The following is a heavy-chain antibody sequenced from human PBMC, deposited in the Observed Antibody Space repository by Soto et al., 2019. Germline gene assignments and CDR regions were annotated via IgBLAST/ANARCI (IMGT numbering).Heavy chain of an antibody. J-gene: IGHJ6*02. CDR1: GFTFSSYG. CDR3: AKDTPGYYYGMDV. Sequence: QVQLVESGGGVVQPRRSLRLSCAASGFTFSSYGMHWVRQAPGKGLEWVAVISYDGSNKYYADSVKGRFTISRDNSKNTLYLQMNSLRAEDTAVYYCAKDTPGYYYGMDVWGQGTTVTVSS. V-gene: IGHV3-30*18. CDR2: ISYDGSNK.